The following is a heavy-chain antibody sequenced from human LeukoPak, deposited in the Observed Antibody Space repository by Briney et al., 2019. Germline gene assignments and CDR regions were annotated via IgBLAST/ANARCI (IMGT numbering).Heavy chain of an antibody. V-gene: IGHV4-34*01. D-gene: IGHD4-23*01. Sequence: PSETLSLTCVVYGGSFSGYYWSWIRQPPGKGLEWIGEINHSGSTNYNPSLKSRVTISVDTSKNQFSLKLSSVTAADTAVYYCARYYGGNSPYYYYGMDVWGQGTTVTVSS. CDR1: GGSFSGYY. CDR3: ARYYGGNSPYYYYGMDV. CDR2: INHSGST. J-gene: IGHJ6*02.